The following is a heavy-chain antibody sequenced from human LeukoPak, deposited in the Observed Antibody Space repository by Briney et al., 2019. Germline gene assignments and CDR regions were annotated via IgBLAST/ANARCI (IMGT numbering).Heavy chain of an antibody. Sequence: GGSLRLSCAASGFTFSSYWMHWVRQTPGKGLVWVSRINNDGSGTTYADSVKGRFTISRDNAKNTLYLQMNSLRPEDTAVYYCSSSSRGYWGKGTLVTVSS. J-gene: IGHJ4*02. V-gene: IGHV3-74*01. CDR1: GFTFSSYW. CDR2: INNDGSGT. CDR3: SSSSRGY. D-gene: IGHD6-6*01.